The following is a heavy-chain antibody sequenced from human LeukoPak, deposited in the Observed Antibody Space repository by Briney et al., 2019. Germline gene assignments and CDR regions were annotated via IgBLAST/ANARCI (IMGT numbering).Heavy chain of an antibody. CDR2: IYESQST. V-gene: IGHV4-39*07. J-gene: IGHJ4*02. D-gene: IGHD2-15*01. CDR3: ARCLDGGRGEAADY. CDR1: GGSISSDYYY. Sequence: SETLSLTCTVSGGSISSDYYYWVWLRQTPGKGLDCRGSIYESQSTNYHPSLQGPVTIALATSKNQVSLRLASVTAADTAVYYCARCLDGGRGEAADYWGQGTLVTVSS.